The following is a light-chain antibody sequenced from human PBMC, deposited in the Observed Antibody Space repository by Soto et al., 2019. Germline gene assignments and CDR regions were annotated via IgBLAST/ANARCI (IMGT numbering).Light chain of an antibody. J-gene: IGKJ3*01. V-gene: IGKV1-5*03. CDR2: RAS. CDR3: QHYETYSGT. Sequence: DIQLTQSPSSLSVSVGDRVIITCRASQIISTWLTWYQQKSGEAPKLLIYRASNLVSGVPSRFSGSGSGTEFTLTISSLQPDDFSIYYCQHYETYSGTFGPGTKVDL. CDR1: QIISTW.